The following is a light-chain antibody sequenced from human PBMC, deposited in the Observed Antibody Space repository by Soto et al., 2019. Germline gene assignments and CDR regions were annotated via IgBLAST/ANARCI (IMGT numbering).Light chain of an antibody. CDR2: GNT. Sequence: QSVLTQPPSVSGAPGQRVTISCTGSSSNIGAGYDVHWYQQLPGKAPKLLIYGNTNRPSGVPDRFSGSKSGTSVSLATTGLQAEDEADYYCLSYDSSLSASYVFGSGTKLTVL. CDR3: LSYDSSLSASYV. J-gene: IGLJ1*01. CDR1: SSNIGAGYD. V-gene: IGLV1-40*01.